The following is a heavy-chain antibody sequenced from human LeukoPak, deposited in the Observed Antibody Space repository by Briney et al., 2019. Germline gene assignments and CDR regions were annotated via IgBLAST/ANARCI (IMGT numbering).Heavy chain of an antibody. CDR3: AKGDVDSPMNFYH. J-gene: IGHJ4*02. CDR1: GFIFDDST. V-gene: IGHV3-43*01. D-gene: IGHD5-12*01. Sequence: PGGSLRLSCAASGFIFDDSTLHWVRQAPGKGLEWVSLINWDGGSTYYADSVKARFTISRDNSKNSLCLQMDSLTTEDTAFYYCAKGDVDSPMNFYHWGQGTLVTVSS. CDR2: INWDGGST.